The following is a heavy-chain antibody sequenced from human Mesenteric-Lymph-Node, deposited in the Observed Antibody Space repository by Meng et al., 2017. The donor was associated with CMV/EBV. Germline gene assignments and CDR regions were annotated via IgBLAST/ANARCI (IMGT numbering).Heavy chain of an antibody. J-gene: IGHJ6*02. Sequence: ASVKVSFKASGYTFIRYDINWVRQTTGQGLEWMGWMNPNSGNTGYAQKFQGRVTITRNTSISTAYMELSSLRSEDTAMYYCARRTYDGSIYYYYGMDVWGQGTTVTVSS. CDR3: ARRTYDGSIYYYYGMDV. CDR1: GYTFIRYD. D-gene: IGHD2-15*01. CDR2: MNPNSGNT. V-gene: IGHV1-8*03.